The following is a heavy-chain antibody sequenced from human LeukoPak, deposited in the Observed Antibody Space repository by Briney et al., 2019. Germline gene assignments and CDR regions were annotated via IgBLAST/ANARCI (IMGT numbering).Heavy chain of an antibody. J-gene: IGHJ6*02. CDR2: IYYSGST. CDR3: ARHNYYDSSGYLIYYYGMDV. CDR1: GGSISSYY. D-gene: IGHD3-22*01. V-gene: IGHV4-59*08. Sequence: SETLSLTCTVSGGSISSYYWSWIRQPPGKGLEGIGYIYYSGSTNDNPSLHRRVTISVDTSKNQFSLNLSSVTAADTAVYYCARHNYYDSSGYLIYYYGMDVWGQGTTVTVSS.